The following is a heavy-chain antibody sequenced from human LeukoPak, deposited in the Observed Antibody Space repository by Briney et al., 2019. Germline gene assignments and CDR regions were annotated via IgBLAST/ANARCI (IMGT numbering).Heavy chain of an antibody. CDR3: AKDSYGFFVGHFDP. V-gene: IGHV3-23*01. Sequence: PGGSLRLSCTASGFTFSGYAMSWVRQAPGKGLEWVSAISGSGGSAYYADSVKGRFTISRDNSKNTLYLQMNSLRAEDTAVYYCAKDSYGFFVGHFDPWGQGTLVTVSS. CDR2: ISGSGGSA. D-gene: IGHD3-3*01. CDR1: GFTFSGYA. J-gene: IGHJ5*02.